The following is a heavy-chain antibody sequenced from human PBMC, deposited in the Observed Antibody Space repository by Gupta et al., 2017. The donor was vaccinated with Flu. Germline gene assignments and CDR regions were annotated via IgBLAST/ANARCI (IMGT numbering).Heavy chain of an antibody. CDR3: ARGPNFDS. V-gene: IGHV3-66*02. CDR1: VFSVGGNY. Sequence: EVQLVESEGVLFQPGGSLRLSCGISVFSVGGNYMSWVRQAPGRRLEWVSGIYTGGNTIYADSVKGRFTISRDNSKNTVHLQMNSLRAEDTAVYFCARGPNFDSWGQGTMVTVSS. CDR2: IYTGGNT. J-gene: IGHJ3*01.